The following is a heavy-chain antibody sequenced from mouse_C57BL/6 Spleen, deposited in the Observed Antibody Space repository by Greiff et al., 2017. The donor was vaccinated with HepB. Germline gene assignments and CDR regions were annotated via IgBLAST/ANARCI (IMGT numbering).Heavy chain of an antibody. V-gene: IGHV1-81*01. J-gene: IGHJ3*01. D-gene: IGHD1-1*01. CDR1: GYTFTSYG. Sequence: VQLQESGAELARPGASVKLSCKASGYTFTSYGISWVKQRTGQGLEWIGEIYPRSGNTYYNEKFKGKATLTADKSSSTAYMELRSLTSADSAVYFCASRSNWFAYWGQGTLVTVSA. CDR3: ASRSNWFAY. CDR2: IYPRSGNT.